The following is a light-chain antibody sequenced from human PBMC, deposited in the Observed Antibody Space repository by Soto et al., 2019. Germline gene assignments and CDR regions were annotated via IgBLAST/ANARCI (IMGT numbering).Light chain of an antibody. CDR2: DVS. J-gene: IGLJ2*01. CDR3: CSYAGRYTL. CDR1: SSDVGGYIY. V-gene: IGLV2-11*01. Sequence: QSVLTQPRSVSGSPGQSVTISCTGTSSDVGGYIYVSWYQQHPGRAPKLIIYDVSKRPSGVPDRFSGSKSGNTASLTISGLQAEDEADYHCCSYAGRYTLFGGGTKLTVL.